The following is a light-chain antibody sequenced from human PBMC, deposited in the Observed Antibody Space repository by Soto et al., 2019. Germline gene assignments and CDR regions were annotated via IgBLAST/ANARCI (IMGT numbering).Light chain of an antibody. V-gene: IGKV1-12*01. CDR3: QQANSFPLT. Sequence: DIPMTQSPSSVSASVGDRVTITCRASQAIGTWLAWYQQKPGEAPKLLTYAASSLQSGVPSRFRGSGSGTDFTLTVSSLQPADFATYECQQANSFPLTCGGGTKVEIK. J-gene: IGKJ4*01. CDR1: QAIGTW. CDR2: AAS.